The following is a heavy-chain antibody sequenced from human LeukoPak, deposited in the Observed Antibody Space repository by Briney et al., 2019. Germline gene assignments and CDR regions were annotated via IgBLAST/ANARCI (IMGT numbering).Heavy chain of an antibody. V-gene: IGHV3-23*01. J-gene: IGHJ6*03. CDR2: ISGGGSST. Sequence: GGSLRLSCAASGFSFNSYAMTWVRQAPGKGPEWVSAISGGGSSTYYADSVKGRFTISRDNSKSTLYLQMNSLRAEDTAVYYCAKGGESYYNHCYMDVWGKGTTVTVSS. CDR1: GFSFNSYA. D-gene: IGHD3-16*01. CDR3: AKGGESYYNHCYMDV.